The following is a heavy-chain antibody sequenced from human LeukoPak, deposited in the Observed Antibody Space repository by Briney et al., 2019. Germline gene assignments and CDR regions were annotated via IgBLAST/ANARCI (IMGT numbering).Heavy chain of an antibody. J-gene: IGHJ4*02. D-gene: IGHD3-9*01. CDR1: GFTFSSYE. V-gene: IGHV3-48*03. CDR2: ISSSGSTI. CDR3: ARGRNILTY. Sequence: GGSLRLSCAASGFTFSSYEMNRVRQAPGKGLEWVSYISSSGSTIYYADSVKGRFTISRDNAKNSLYLQMNSLRAEDTAVYYCARGRNILTYWGQGTLVTVSS.